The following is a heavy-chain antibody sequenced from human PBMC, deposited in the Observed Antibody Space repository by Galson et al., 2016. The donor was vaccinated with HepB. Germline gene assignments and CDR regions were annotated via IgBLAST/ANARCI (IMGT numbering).Heavy chain of an antibody. Sequence: QSGAEVKKPGESLRISCKGSGYSFTSYWISWVRQMPGTGLEWMGRIDPSDSYTNYSPSFQGHVTISADKSISTAYLQWSSLKASDTAMYYCAGGHYGSGSFYLFDYWGQGTLVTVSS. V-gene: IGHV5-10-1*01. D-gene: IGHD3-10*01. CDR1: GYSFTSYW. CDR2: IDPSDSYT. J-gene: IGHJ4*02. CDR3: AGGHYGSGSFYLFDY.